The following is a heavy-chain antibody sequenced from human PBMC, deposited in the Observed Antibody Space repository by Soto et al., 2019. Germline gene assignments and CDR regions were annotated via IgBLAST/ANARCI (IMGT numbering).Heavy chain of an antibody. V-gene: IGHV3-23*01. CDR1: GFTFSTYA. D-gene: IGHD6-19*01. CDR3: VKELVNSGWTYFDY. CDR2: ISDSGGRT. J-gene: IGHJ4*02. Sequence: EVQLLESGGGLVEPGGSLRLSCAASGFTFSTYAMSWVRQAPGKGLEWVSAISDSGGRTYYVDSVKGRFTISRDNSKNTLYLQMNSLRAEDTAVYFCVKELVNSGWTYFDYWGQGTLLTVSS.